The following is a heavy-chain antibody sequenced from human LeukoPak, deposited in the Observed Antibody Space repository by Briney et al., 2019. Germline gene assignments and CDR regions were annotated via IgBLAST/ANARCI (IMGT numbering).Heavy chain of an antibody. CDR2: VYYNGIT. V-gene: IGHV4-59*01. D-gene: IGHD1-1*01. J-gene: IGHJ4*02. CDR1: GVSISSYF. CDR3: ASQLGGTTFH. Sequence: KPSVTLSLTCTVSGVSISSYFWSWIRQPPGKELEWIGYVYYNGITNYNPSLKSRVSISLDTSKKQFSLNLNSVTAADTGVYYCASQLGGTTFHWGQGTLVTVPS.